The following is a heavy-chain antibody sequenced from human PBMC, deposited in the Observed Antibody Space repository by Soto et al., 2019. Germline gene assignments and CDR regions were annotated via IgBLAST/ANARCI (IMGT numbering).Heavy chain of an antibody. Sequence: GSGPTLVNPTQTLTLTCTFSGFSLSTSGVGVGWIRQPPGKALEWLALIYWDDDKRYSPSLKSRLTITKDTSKNQVVLTMTNMDPVDTATYYCAHGCISTSCYRYNWFDPWGQGTLVTVSS. V-gene: IGHV2-5*02. CDR3: AHGCISTSCYRYNWFDP. D-gene: IGHD2-2*01. J-gene: IGHJ5*02. CDR1: GFSLSTSGVG. CDR2: IYWDDDK.